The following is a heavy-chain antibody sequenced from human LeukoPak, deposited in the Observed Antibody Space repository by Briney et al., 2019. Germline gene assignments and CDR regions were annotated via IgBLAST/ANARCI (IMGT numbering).Heavy chain of an antibody. CDR2: INHGGST. Sequence: SETLSLTCAVYGGSFSGYYWSWIRQPPGKGQEWIGEINHGGSTNYNPSLKSRVTISVDTSKNQFSLKLSSVTAADTAVYYCATENIVVVPAAAYNWFDPWGQGTLVTVSS. CDR1: GGSFSGYY. V-gene: IGHV4-34*01. CDR3: ATENIVVVPAAAYNWFDP. J-gene: IGHJ5*02. D-gene: IGHD2-2*01.